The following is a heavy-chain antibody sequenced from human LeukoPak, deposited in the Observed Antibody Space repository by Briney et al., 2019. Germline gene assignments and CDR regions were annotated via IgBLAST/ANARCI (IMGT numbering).Heavy chain of an antibody. V-gene: IGHV3-23*01. Sequence: QPGGSLRLSCAASGFTFSSYAMSWVRQAPGKGLEWVSAISGSGGSTYYADSVKGRFTISGDNSKNTLYLQMNSLRAEDTAVYYCANHGYSSSWYYFDYWGQGTLVTVSS. CDR1: GFTFSSYA. D-gene: IGHD6-13*01. CDR3: ANHGYSSSWYYFDY. J-gene: IGHJ4*02. CDR2: ISGSGGST.